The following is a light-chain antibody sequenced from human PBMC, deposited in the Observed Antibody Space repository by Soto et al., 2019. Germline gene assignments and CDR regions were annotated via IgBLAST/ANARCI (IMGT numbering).Light chain of an antibody. J-gene: IGKJ1*01. V-gene: IGKV1-39*01. Sequence: DIPMTQSPSSQSASVGDRVTITCRASQSINSYLNWYQQKPGKAPKLLIYAASSLQSGVPSRFSGSGSETDFTLTITTLQPDDFATYYCQQSFSTPPTFGQGTRVDI. CDR1: QSINSY. CDR2: AAS. CDR3: QQSFSTPPT.